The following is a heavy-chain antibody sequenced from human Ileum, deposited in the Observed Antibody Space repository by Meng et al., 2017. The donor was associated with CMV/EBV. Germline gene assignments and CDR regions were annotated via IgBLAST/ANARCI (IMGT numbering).Heavy chain of an antibody. Sequence: SETLSLTCTVSGASMTSSTYYWGWIRQSPGKGLECLGTIYYRGNTFYNPSFKNRVTMTVDTSRNQFSLKLTAVTAADTAVYYCARVDDLWRSMDVWGQGTTVTVSS. V-gene: IGHV4-39*07. CDR3: ARVDDLWRSMDV. CDR2: IYYRGNT. D-gene: IGHD3-3*01. CDR1: GASMTSSTYY. J-gene: IGHJ6*01.